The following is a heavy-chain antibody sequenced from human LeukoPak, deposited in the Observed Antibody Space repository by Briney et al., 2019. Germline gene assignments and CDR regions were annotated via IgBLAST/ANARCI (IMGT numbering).Heavy chain of an antibody. CDR1: GFTFSSYG. D-gene: IGHD3-22*01. V-gene: IGHV3-30*18. CDR3: AKALLDSSGYYYERSGAFDI. Sequence: GGSLRLSCAASGFTFSSYGMHWVRQAPGKGLEWVAVISYDGSNKYYADSVKGRFTISRDNSKNTLYLQMNNLRAEDTAVYYCAKALLDSSGYYYERSGAFDIWGQGTMVTVSS. CDR2: ISYDGSNK. J-gene: IGHJ3*02.